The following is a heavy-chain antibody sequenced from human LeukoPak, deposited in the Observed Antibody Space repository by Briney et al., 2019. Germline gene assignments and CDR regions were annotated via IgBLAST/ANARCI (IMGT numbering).Heavy chain of an antibody. D-gene: IGHD6-19*01. CDR1: GGSISSYY. V-gene: IGHV4-4*07. CDR2: IYTSGST. Sequence: SETLSLTCTVSGGSISSYYWSWIRQPAGKGLEWIGRIYTSGSTNYNPSLKSRVTMSVDTSKNQFSLKLSSVTAADTAVYYCARGTPEQWPDKCYFDSWGQGTLVTVSS. CDR3: ARGTPEQWPDKCYFDS. J-gene: IGHJ4*02.